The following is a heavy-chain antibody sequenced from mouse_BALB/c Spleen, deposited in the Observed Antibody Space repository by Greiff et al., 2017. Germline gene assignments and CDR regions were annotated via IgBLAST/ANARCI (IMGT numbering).Heavy chain of an antibody. CDR3: TSLYYGSSYDYAMDY. J-gene: IGHJ4*01. CDR2: IRLKSNNYAT. Sequence: EVKVEESGGGLVQPGGSMKLSCVASGFTFSNYWMNWVRQSPEKGLEWVAEIRLKSNNYATHYAESVKGRFTISRDDSKSSVYLQMNNLRAEDTGIYYCTSLYYGSSYDYAMDYWGQGTSVTVSS. CDR1: GFTFSNYW. V-gene: IGHV6-6*02. D-gene: IGHD1-1*01.